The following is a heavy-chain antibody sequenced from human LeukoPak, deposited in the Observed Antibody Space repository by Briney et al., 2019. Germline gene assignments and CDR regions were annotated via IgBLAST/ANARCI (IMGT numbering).Heavy chain of an antibody. J-gene: IGHJ4*02. Sequence: PGGSLRLSCAASGFTVSSKYMSWVGQAPGKGLEWVSVIYSGGSTYYADSVKGRFTISRDNSENMLFLQMNGLRTEDTAVYYCAREGSRGYYPYWGQGIPVTVSS. CDR2: IYSGGST. CDR3: AREGSRGYYPY. CDR1: GFTVSSKY. D-gene: IGHD3-22*01. V-gene: IGHV3-53*05.